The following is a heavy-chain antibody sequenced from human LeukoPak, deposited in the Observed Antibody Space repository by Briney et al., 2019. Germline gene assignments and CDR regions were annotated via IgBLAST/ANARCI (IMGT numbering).Heavy chain of an antibody. Sequence: GASVKVSCKTSGYTFTSYGISWVRQAPGQGLEWMAWISTYNGNTNSAQKFQGRVTMTTDTFTSTAYMELGSLRSDDTAVYYCARDWGSRGSPGYFDYWGQGTLVTVSS. CDR3: ARDWGSRGSPGYFDY. CDR1: GYTFTSYG. D-gene: IGHD2-15*01. J-gene: IGHJ4*02. CDR2: ISTYNGNT. V-gene: IGHV1-18*01.